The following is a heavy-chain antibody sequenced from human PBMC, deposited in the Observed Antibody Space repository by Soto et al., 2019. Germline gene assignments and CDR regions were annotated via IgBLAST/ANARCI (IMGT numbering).Heavy chain of an antibody. D-gene: IGHD3-10*01. V-gene: IGHV3-64D*08. CDR3: VKDWSNYYGSGSYYFDY. J-gene: IGHJ4*02. Sequence: GGSLRLSCSASGFTFSSYAMHWVRQAPGKGLEYVSAISSNGGSTYYADSVKGRFTISRDNSKNTLYLQMSSLRAEDTAVYYCVKDWSNYYGSGSYYFDYWGQGTLVTVSS. CDR2: ISSNGGST. CDR1: GFTFSSYA.